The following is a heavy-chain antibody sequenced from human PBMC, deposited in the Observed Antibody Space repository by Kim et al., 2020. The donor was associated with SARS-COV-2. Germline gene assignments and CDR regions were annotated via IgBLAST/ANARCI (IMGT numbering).Heavy chain of an antibody. CDR2: INHSGST. D-gene: IGHD1-26*01. CDR3: ARAGRVAELLGVVDY. CDR1: GGSFSGYY. V-gene: IGHV4-34*01. J-gene: IGHJ4*02. Sequence: SETLSLTCAVYGGSFSGYYWSWIRQPPGKGLEWIGEINHSGSTNYNPSLKSRVTISVDTSKNQFSLKLSSVTAADTAVYYCARAGRVAELLGVVDYWGQGTLVTVSS.